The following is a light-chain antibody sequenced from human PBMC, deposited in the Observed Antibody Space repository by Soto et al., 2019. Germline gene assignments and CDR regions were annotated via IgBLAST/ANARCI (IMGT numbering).Light chain of an antibody. J-gene: IGLJ2*01. CDR2: DDS. Sequence: SYELTQPPSVSVAPGQAAKITCGGDHIGGKSVHWYQQRPGQAPVLVVYDDSHRPSGIPERFSGSNSENTATLTITRVEAGDEADYYCQVWDSSNDQVVFGGGTKLTVL. CDR3: QVWDSSNDQVV. V-gene: IGLV3-21*02. CDR1: HIGGKS.